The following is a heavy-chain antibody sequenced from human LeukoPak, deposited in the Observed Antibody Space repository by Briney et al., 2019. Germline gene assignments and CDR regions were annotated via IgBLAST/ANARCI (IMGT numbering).Heavy chain of an antibody. J-gene: IGHJ4*02. CDR1: GGSISSGGYS. Sequence: PSQTLSLTCTLSGGSISSGGYSWSWIRQHPGKGLEWLGYIYYSGSTYYNPSLKSRVTISVDTSKNQFSLKLSSVTAADTAVYYCARANSGSSLDCWGQGTLVTVSS. CDR2: IYYSGST. CDR3: ARANSGSSLDC. D-gene: IGHD1-26*01. V-gene: IGHV4-31*03.